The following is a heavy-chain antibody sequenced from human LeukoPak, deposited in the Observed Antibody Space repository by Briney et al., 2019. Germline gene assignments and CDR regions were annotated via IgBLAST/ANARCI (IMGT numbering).Heavy chain of an antibody. J-gene: IGHJ4*02. CDR1: GFTFSSYG. D-gene: IGHD6-19*01. CDR3: AKLGIAVAGIVPSFDY. Sequence: GRSLRLFCAASGFTFSSYGMHWVRQAPGKGLEWVAVISYDGSNKYYADSVKGRFTISRDNSKNTLYLQMNSLRAEDTAVYYCAKLGIAVAGIVPSFDYWGQGTLVTVSS. V-gene: IGHV3-30*18. CDR2: ISYDGSNK.